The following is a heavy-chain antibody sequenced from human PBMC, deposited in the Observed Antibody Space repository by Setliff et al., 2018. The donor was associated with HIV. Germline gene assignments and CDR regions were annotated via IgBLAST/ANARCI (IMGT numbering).Heavy chain of an antibody. CDR1: GGSISSYY. CDR2: IYISGST. J-gene: IGHJ6*03. Sequence: ASETLSLTCTVSGGSISSYYWSWIRQPPGKGLEWIGYIYISGSTNYNPSLKSRVSMSIDTSKKQFSLKLSSVTAADTAVYYCAKGFTMVRGAADYYFYYMDVWGKGTTVTVSS. V-gene: IGHV4-4*09. CDR3: AKGFTMVRGAADYYFYYMDV. D-gene: IGHD3-10*01.